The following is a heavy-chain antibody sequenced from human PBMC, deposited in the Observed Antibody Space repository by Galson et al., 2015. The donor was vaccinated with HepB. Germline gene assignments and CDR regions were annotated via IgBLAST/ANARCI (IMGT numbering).Heavy chain of an antibody. CDR1: GFTFSNAW. Sequence: LRLSCAASGFTFSNAWMNWVRQAPGKGLEWVGRIKSKTDGGTTDYAAPVKGRFTISRDDSKNTLYLQMNSLKTEDTAVYYCTTLYCSSTSCYYYYYMDVWGKGTTVTVSS. D-gene: IGHD2-2*01. J-gene: IGHJ6*03. CDR2: IKSKTDGGTT. V-gene: IGHV3-15*07. CDR3: TTLYCSSTSCYYYYYMDV.